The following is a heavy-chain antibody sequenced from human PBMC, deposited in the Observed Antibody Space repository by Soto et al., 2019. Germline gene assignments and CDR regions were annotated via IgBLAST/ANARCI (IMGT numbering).Heavy chain of an antibody. D-gene: IGHD3-9*01. Sequence: PGGSLRLSCAASGFTFSSHSMNWVRQAPGKGLEWVPSISSSSSYIYYADSVKGRFTISRDNAKNSLYLQMNSLRAEDTAVYYCARGGNYDIVTGYYIRNHDAFDTWGQGTMVTLSS. J-gene: IGHJ3*02. V-gene: IGHV3-21*01. CDR2: ISSSSSYI. CDR3: ARGGNYDIVTGYYIRNHDAFDT. CDR1: GFTFSSHS.